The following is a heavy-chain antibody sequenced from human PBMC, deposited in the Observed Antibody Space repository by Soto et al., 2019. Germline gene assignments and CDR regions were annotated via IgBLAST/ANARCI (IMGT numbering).Heavy chain of an antibody. J-gene: IGHJ4*02. Sequence: QVQLQQSGPGLVKPSQTLSLTCAISGDSVSSNSAAWNWIRQSPSRGLEWLGRTYYRSKWYNDYAVSVNRRITLHPDTSKNQFSLQMNSVTPEDTAVYYCARGGGSYYHFDYWGQGTLVTVSS. V-gene: IGHV6-1*01. CDR3: ARGGGSYYHFDY. D-gene: IGHD1-26*01. CDR2: TYYRSKWYN. CDR1: GDSVSSNSAA.